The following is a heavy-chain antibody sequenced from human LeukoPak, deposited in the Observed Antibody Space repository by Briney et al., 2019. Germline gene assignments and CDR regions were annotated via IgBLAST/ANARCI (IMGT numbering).Heavy chain of an antibody. CDR1: GFTFSSYW. D-gene: IGHD6-19*01. CDR3: VKGTIEADSSGWGQYDHYGLDV. CDR2: ISGSGDST. J-gene: IGHJ6*02. Sequence: HPGGSLRLSCAASGFTFSSYWMSWVRQAPGKGLEWVSAISGSGDSTYYADSVKGRFTISRDNSKNTLYLQMNSLRDEDTAVYYCVKGTIEADSSGWGQYDHYGLDVWGQGTTVTVSS. V-gene: IGHV3-23*01.